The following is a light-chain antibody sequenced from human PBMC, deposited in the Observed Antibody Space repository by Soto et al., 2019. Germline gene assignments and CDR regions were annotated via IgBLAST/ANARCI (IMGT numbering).Light chain of an antibody. CDR3: QQYHFFWT. CDR1: QNIDSG. J-gene: IGKJ1*01. Sequence: DIQMTQSHSTLSASVGDRVTITCRASQNIDSGLAWYQQKPGKAPKLLIYNASTLESGVPLRFSGSGSGTEFTLTITSLQPDDFATYYCQQYHFFWTFGQGTRVEIK. CDR2: NAS. V-gene: IGKV1-5*03.